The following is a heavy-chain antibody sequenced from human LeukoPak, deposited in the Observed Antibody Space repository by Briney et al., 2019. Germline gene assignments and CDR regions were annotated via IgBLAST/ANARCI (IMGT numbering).Heavy chain of an antibody. D-gene: IGHD1-26*01. CDR3: ARESGSYHGNDY. CDR1: GGTFSSYA. Sequence: TSVKVSCKASGGTFSSYAISWVRQAPGQGLEWMGGIIPIFGTANYAQKFQGRVTITADESTSTAYMELSSLRSEDTAVYYCARESGSYHGNDYWGQGTLVAVSS. J-gene: IGHJ4*02. CDR2: IIPIFGTA. V-gene: IGHV1-69*13.